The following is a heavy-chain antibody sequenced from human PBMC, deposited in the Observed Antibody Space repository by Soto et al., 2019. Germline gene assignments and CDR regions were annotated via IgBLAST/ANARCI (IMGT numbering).Heavy chain of an antibody. J-gene: IGHJ6*02. CDR2: FILLFDTA. CDR3: ATGGQDDGYNFYHGMDV. CDR1: GGIFTNNA. V-gene: IGHV1-69*01. D-gene: IGHD2-15*01. Sequence: QVQVVQFGAEVQKPGFSVKVSCKVSGGIFTNNAISWVRQAPGQGREWLGGFILLFDTAYYAQILRGRLRISADGATTTAYMELSSLTSADTAVYFCATGGQDDGYNFYHGMDVWGQGTTVTVS.